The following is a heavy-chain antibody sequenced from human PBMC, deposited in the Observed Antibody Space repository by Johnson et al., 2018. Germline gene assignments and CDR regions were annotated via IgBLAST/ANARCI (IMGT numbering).Heavy chain of an antibody. V-gene: IGHV1-8*01. D-gene: IGHD6-19*01. CDR1: GYTFTSYD. J-gene: IGHJ3*02. CDR2: MNPNSGNT. Sequence: QLVESGAEVKKPGASVKVSCKASGYTFTSYDINWVRQATGQGLEWMGWMNPNSGNTGYAQKFQGRVTITRNTSISTAYMELSSLRFEDTAVYYCASGIAVAGTDAFDIWCQGTMVTVSS. CDR3: ASGIAVAGTDAFDI.